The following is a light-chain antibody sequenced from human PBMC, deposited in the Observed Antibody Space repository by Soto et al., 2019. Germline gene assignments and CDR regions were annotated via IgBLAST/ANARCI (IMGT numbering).Light chain of an antibody. J-gene: IGKJ4*01. CDR1: QSVYSN. CDR3: QQYNNWPPT. V-gene: IGKV3-15*01. CDR2: GAS. Sequence: ETVMTQSPATLSVSPGERATLSCRASQSVYSNLAWYQRKPGQAPRLLIYGASTRATGIPARFSGSGAGTEFPLTIIRLQAEDFAVYYCQQYNNWPPTFGGGTKVEIK.